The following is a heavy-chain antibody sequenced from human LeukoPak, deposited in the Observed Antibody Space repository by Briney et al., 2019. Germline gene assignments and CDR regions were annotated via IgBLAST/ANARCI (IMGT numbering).Heavy chain of an antibody. Sequence: SETLSLTCTVSVGSISSYYWSWIRQPPGKGLEWIGYIYYSGSTNYNPSLKSRVTISVDTTKNQFSLKLSSMTAADTAVYYWARRGMVRAAFDIWGQGTMVTVSS. D-gene: IGHD1-26*01. J-gene: IGHJ3*02. CDR2: IYYSGST. V-gene: IGHV4-59*08. CDR1: VGSISSYY. CDR3: ARRGMVRAAFDI.